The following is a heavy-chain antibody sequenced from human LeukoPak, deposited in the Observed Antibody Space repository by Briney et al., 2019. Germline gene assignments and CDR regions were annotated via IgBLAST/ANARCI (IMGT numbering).Heavy chain of an antibody. CDR3: ARVPRYSSSWYVGSGFDY. V-gene: IGHV4-38-2*02. CDR1: GYSIRNGYN. D-gene: IGHD6-13*01. Sequence: SETLSLTCTVSGYSIRNGYNWGWIRLSPGKGLEWLGSIYQSGSTYDNPSLKSRVTISVDTSKNQFSLKLSSVTAADTAVYYCARVPRYSSSWYVGSGFDYWGQGTLVNVSS. CDR2: IYQSGST. J-gene: IGHJ4*02.